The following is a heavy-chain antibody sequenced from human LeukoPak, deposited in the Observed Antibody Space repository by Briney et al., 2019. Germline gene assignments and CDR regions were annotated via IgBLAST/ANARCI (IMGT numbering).Heavy chain of an antibody. D-gene: IGHD5-18*01. CDR3: AREDTAMVIFDY. CDR1: GGSVSSGSNY. Sequence: PSETLSLTCTVSGGSVSSGSNYWSWIRQPPGKGLEWIGYIYYSGSTNYDPSLKRRVTISLDTSKNQSSLRLSSVTAADTAVYYCAREDTAMVIFDYWGQGTLVTVSS. CDR2: IYYSGST. J-gene: IGHJ4*02. V-gene: IGHV4-61*01.